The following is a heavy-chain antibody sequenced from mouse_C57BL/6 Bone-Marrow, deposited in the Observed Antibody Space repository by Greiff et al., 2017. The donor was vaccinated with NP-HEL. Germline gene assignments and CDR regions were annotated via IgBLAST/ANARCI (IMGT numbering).Heavy chain of an antibody. D-gene: IGHD1-1*01. CDR3: ASLEELLRFYYYAMDY. V-gene: IGHV1-81*01. J-gene: IGHJ4*01. CDR2: IYPRSGNT. CDR1: GYTFTSYG. Sequence: QVQLQQSGAELARPGASVKLSCKASGYTFTSYGISWVKQRTGQGLEWIGEIYPRSGNTYYNEKFKGKATLTADKSSSTAYMELRSLTSEDAAVYFCASLEELLRFYYYAMDYWGQGTSVTVSS.